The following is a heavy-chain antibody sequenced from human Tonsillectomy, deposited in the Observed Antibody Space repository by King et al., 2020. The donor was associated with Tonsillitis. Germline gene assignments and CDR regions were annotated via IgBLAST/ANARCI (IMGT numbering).Heavy chain of an antibody. D-gene: IGHD1-26*01. J-gene: IGHJ4*02. V-gene: IGHV1-2*02. CDR2: INPNSGGT. CDR3: ARDEGGGAGALGFDY. Sequence: QLVQSGAEVKKPGASVKVSCKASGYTFTGYYMHWVRQAPGQGLEWMGWINPNSGGTNYAQKFQGRVTMTRDTSISTAYMELSRLRSDDTAVYYCARDEGGGAGALGFDYWGQGTLVTVSS. CDR1: GYTFTGYY.